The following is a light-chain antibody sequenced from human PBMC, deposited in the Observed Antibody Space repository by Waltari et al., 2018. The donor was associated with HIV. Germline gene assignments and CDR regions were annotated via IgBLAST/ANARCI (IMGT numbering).Light chain of an antibody. Sequence: DIQMTQSPSSLSASLGDRIVITFRACHNIITYVNWYQQKPGRAHDLLIYAASTLRSGVPSRFSGSGSGTDFTLTISSLQPDDFATYYCQQSYRSLTFGPGTKVDV. CDR3: QQSYRSLT. CDR1: HNIITY. J-gene: IGKJ3*01. V-gene: IGKV1-39*01. CDR2: AAS.